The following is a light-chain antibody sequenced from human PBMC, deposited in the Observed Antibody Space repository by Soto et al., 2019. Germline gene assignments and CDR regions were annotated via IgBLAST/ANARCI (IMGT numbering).Light chain of an antibody. CDR1: QSISSW. CDR3: QQYNSYWT. Sequence: DIQMTQSPSTLSASVGDRVTITCRASQSISSWLAWYQQKPGKAPKLLIYDASSLESGVLSRFSGSGSGTEFTLTISSLQHDDFATYYCQQYNSYWTFGQGTKVEIK. CDR2: DAS. V-gene: IGKV1-5*01. J-gene: IGKJ1*01.